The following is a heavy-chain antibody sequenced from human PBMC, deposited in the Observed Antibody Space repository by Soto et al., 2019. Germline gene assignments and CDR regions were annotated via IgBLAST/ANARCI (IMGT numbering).Heavy chain of an antibody. Sequence: EVQVAESGGGSVQPGRSLRLSCEASGFTFDEYAMHWVRQAPGKGLEWVSGINWNSGNIGYVDSVRGRFTISRDNAKNSLYLQMNSLSPEDTAFYYCAKETKYCSSGVCSVFDYWGQGTLVTVSS. J-gene: IGHJ4*02. D-gene: IGHD2-8*01. V-gene: IGHV3-9*01. CDR1: GFTFDEYA. CDR2: INWNSGNI. CDR3: AKETKYCSSGVCSVFDY.